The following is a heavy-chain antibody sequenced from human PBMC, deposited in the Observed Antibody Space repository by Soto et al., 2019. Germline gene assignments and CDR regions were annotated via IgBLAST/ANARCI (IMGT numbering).Heavy chain of an antibody. D-gene: IGHD4-17*01. V-gene: IGHV4-39*01. CDR3: ARLTTVTTNFDY. CDR1: GGSISSSSYY. Sequence: PSETLSLTCTVSGGSISSSSYYWGWIRQPPGKGLEWIGSIYYSGSTYYNPSLKSRVTISVDTSKNQFSLKLSSVTAADTAVYYCARLTTVTTNFDYWGQGTLVT. J-gene: IGHJ4*02. CDR2: IYYSGST.